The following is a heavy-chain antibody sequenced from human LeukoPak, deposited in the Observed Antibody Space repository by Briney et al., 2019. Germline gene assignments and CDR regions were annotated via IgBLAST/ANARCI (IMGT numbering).Heavy chain of an antibody. J-gene: IGHJ4*02. CDR2: KSYDGSNR. V-gene: IGHV3-30*18. CDR3: AKDLKRYCSGGSCHYFDY. CDR1: GFTFSSYG. Sequence: GRSLRLSCAASGFTFSSYGMHWVRQAPGKGLEWVAVKSYDGSNRYYADSVKGRFTISRDNSKNTLYLQMDSLRAEDTAVYYCAKDLKRYCSGGSCHYFDYWGQGTLVTVSS. D-gene: IGHD2-15*01.